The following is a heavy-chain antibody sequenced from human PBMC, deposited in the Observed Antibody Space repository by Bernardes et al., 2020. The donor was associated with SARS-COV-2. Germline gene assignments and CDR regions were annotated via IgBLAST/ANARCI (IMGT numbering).Heavy chain of an antibody. Sequence: SETLSLTCTVSGGSTSAFYWSWFRQPPGKGLEWIGYPYYTGSTNYNPSLQSRVTISVDTSKNQFSLKLISVTAADTAVYYCARGFDYWGQGILVTVSS. V-gene: IGHV4-59*01. CDR1: GGSTSAFY. J-gene: IGHJ4*02. CDR3: ARGFDY. CDR2: PYYTGST.